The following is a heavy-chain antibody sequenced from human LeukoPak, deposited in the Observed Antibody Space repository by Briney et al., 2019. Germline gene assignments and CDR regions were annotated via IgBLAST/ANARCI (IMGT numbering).Heavy chain of an antibody. Sequence: PGGSLRLSCAASGFTFSGSTMHWVRQPSGKGLEWVGRIRSKVNSYATAYAASVKGRFTISRDDSKNMAYLQINSLKTEDTAVYYCIRPERRSEAAYPDAFDIWGQETMVTVSS. CDR2: IRSKVNSYAT. D-gene: IGHD6-13*01. CDR3: IRPERRSEAAYPDAFDI. V-gene: IGHV3-73*01. CDR1: GFTFSGST. J-gene: IGHJ3*02.